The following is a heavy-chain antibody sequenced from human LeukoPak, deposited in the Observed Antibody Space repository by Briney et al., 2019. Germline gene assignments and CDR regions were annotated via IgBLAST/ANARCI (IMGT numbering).Heavy chain of an antibody. V-gene: IGHV4-59*01. D-gene: IGHD4-17*01. CDR3: VRDKGDVTRASSERFDY. J-gene: IGHJ4*02. Sequence: SETLSLTCTVCGGSISSYYWSWIRQPPGRGLEWMGYIYYSGTTNYNPSLKSRVAISVDTSKNQFSLKLSSVTAADTAVYYCVRDKGDVTRASSERFDYWGQGTLVTVSS. CDR2: IYYSGTT. CDR1: GGSISSYY.